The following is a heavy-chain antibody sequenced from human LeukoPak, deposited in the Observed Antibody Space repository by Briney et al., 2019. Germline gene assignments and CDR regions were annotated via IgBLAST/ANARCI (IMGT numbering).Heavy chain of an antibody. J-gene: IGHJ3*01. Sequence: ASVKVSCKASGATFTSYAISWVRQAPAQGLEWMGRIIPIFGTANYAQKLQGRVTITTDEPTSRPYMELSSLRSEDTAAYYPATDEVGSSSAFDLWGQGTMVNVSS. CDR2: IIPIFGTA. CDR3: ATDEVGSSSAFDL. D-gene: IGHD6-13*01. V-gene: IGHV1-69*05. CDR1: GATFTSYA.